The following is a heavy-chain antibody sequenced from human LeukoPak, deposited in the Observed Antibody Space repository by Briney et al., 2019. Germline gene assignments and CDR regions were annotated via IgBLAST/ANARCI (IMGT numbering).Heavy chain of an antibody. CDR2: IYHTGNT. Sequence: PSETLSLTCAVSGASITSGDYSWNWMRQPPGKGLEWIGYIYHTGNTYYNPSLKSRVTISVDRSKNQFSLKLSSVTAADTAVYYCARGPSARYDILTGYDYWGQGTLVTVSS. V-gene: IGHV4-30-2*01. CDR3: ARGPSARYDILTGYDY. D-gene: IGHD3-9*01. J-gene: IGHJ4*02. CDR1: GASITSGDYS.